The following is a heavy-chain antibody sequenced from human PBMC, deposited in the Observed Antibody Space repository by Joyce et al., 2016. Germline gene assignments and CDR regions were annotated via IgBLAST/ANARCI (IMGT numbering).Heavy chain of an antibody. CDR1: GFIFGSHA. V-gene: IGHV3-30-3*01. J-gene: IGHJ6*02. Sequence: QEHLVESGGGVVQPGRSLTLSCAASGFIFGSHAMHWVRQAPGKGLEWGAVIPYVGDDKFYADSVRGRFTISRDNSNNTLYLHMNSRRVEDTAVYYCASDGDLLGTRDFYGLDVWGRGTTVTVSS. CDR2: IPYVGDDK. CDR3: ASDGDLLGTRDFYGLDV. D-gene: IGHD2-21*01.